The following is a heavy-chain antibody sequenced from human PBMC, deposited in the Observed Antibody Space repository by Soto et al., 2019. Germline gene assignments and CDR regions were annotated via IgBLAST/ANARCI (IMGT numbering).Heavy chain of an antibody. CDR1: GYTFTSYA. CDR2: INAGNGNT. D-gene: IGHD6-13*01. Sequence: QVQLVQSGAEVKKPGASVKVSCKASGYTFTSYAMHWVRQAPGQRLEWMGWINAGNGNTKYSQKFQGRVTITRDTSASTAYMELSSLRSEDTAVYYRARDGGGSWYINWFDPWGQGTLVTVSS. CDR3: ARDGGGSWYINWFDP. J-gene: IGHJ5*02. V-gene: IGHV1-3*01.